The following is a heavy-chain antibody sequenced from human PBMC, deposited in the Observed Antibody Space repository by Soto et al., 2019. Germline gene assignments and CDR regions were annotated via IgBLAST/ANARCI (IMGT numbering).Heavy chain of an antibody. CDR3: ARGSDGVWNWFHP. D-gene: IGHD2-21*02. J-gene: IGHJ5*02. Sequence: PSETLSLTCAVSGGSISSGFYSWSWIRQPPGQGLECIGYIYNSGNTYYNPSLMSQVTISVDRSQNQFSLKLTSVTAAHTAVYYCARGSDGVWNWFHPRGQGTQVPASS. V-gene: IGHV4-30-2*01. CDR2: IYNSGNT. CDR1: GGSISSGFYS.